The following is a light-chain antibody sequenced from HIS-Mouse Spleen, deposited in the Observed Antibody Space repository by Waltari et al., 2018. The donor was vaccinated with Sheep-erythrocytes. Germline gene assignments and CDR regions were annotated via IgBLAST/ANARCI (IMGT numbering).Light chain of an antibody. J-gene: IGKJ4*01. CDR3: QQHYSSLT. V-gene: IGKV4-1*01. CDR1: QSVLYSSNNKNY. CDR2: WAS. Sequence: DIVMTQSPDSLAVSLGERATINCKSSQSVLYSSNNKNYLAWYQQKPGQPPKLLIYWASTRGSGVPDRFSGSGSGTDFTLTISSLQAEDVAVYYCQQHYSSLTFGGGTKVEIK.